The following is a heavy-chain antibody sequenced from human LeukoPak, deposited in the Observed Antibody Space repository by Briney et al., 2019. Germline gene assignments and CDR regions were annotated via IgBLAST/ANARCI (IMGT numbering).Heavy chain of an antibody. CDR3: ARLAFYYDRSGPADWYFDL. D-gene: IGHD3-22*01. J-gene: IGHJ2*01. CDR1: GDFIGSVS. Sequence: SETLSLTCTVSGDFIGSVSWSWIRQPPGKGLECVGSLFHSGDTNYSPSLKSRLTISVDTSKKQLSLKLKSVTAADTAVYYCARLAFYYDRSGPADWYFDLWGRGTLVTVSS. CDR2: LFHSGDT. V-gene: IGHV4-59*08.